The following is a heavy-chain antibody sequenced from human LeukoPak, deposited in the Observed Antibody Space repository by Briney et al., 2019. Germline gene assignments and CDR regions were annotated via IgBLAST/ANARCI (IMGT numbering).Heavy chain of an antibody. J-gene: IGHJ6*03. V-gene: IGHV1-2*02. D-gene: IGHD3-3*01. Sequence: ASVKVSCKASGYTFTGYYMHWVRQAPGQGLEWMGWINPNSGGTNYAQKFQGRVTMTRDTSISTAYMELSRLRSDDTAVYYCARDSSDDVYYMDVWGKGTTVTASS. CDR2: INPNSGGT. CDR3: ARDSSDDVYYMDV. CDR1: GYTFTGYY.